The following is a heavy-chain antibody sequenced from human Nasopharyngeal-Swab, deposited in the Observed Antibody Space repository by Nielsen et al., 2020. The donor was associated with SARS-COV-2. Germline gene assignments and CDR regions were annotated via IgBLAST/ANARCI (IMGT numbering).Heavy chain of an antibody. CDR3: AKDFVGQQTYYYYGMDV. Sequence: GGSLRLSCVACGFTFSSYAMSWVREASGKGLERVSAISGSGGSTYYADSVKGRFTISRDNSKNTLYLQMNSLRAEDTAVYYCAKDFVGQQTYYYYGMDVWGQGTTVTVSS. CDR1: GFTFSSYA. V-gene: IGHV3-23*01. J-gene: IGHJ6*02. CDR2: ISGSGGST. D-gene: IGHD6-13*01.